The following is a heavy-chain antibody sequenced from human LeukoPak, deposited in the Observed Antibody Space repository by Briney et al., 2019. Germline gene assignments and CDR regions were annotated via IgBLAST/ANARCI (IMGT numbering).Heavy chain of an antibody. D-gene: IGHD2-2*01. CDR1: GFTFSGSA. CDR2: IRSKANSYAT. CDR3: TRQGYQLLHMDV. V-gene: IGHV3-73*01. Sequence: GASLRLSCAASGFTFSGSAMHWVRQASGKGLEWVGRIRSKANSYATAYAASVKGRFTISRDDSKNTAYLQMNSLKTEDTAVYCCTRQGYQLLHMDVWGKGTTVTVSS. J-gene: IGHJ6*04.